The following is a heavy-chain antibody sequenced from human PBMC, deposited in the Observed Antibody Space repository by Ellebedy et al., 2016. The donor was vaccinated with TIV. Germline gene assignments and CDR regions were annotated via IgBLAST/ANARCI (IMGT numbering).Heavy chain of an antibody. V-gene: IGHV4-34*01. D-gene: IGHD5-12*01. J-gene: IGHJ5*02. CDR3: ARRLSGNGFRSWFDP. Sequence: MPSETLSLTCAVYGGSFSAYYWTWIRQPPGKGLEWIGEVRHSGTTNYNPSLKSRVTMSVDTSKSQFSLEVSSVTAADTAVYYCARRLSGNGFRSWFDPWGQGTLVTVSS. CDR1: GGSFSAYY. CDR2: VRHSGTT.